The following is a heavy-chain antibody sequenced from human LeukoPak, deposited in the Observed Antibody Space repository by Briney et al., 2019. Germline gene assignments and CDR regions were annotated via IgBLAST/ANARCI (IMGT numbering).Heavy chain of an antibody. CDR3: ARARGALVVVPAAIVY. D-gene: IGHD2-2*01. V-gene: IGHV3-21*01. CDR1: GFTFSSYS. J-gene: IGHJ4*02. CDR2: ISSSSSYI. Sequence: GGSLRLSCAASGFTFSSYSMNCVSQAPGKGLEWVSSISSSSSYIYYADSVTGRFTVSRDNAKNSLYLQMNSLKAEDTAVYYCARARGALVVVPAAIVYWGQGTLVTVSS.